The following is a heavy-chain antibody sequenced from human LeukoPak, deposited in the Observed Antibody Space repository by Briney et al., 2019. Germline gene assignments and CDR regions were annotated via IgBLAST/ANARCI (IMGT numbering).Heavy chain of an antibody. CDR1: GFTFSSYE. V-gene: IGHV3-NL1*01. CDR2: INWNGDST. J-gene: IGHJ6*03. Sequence: GGSLRLSCAASGFTFSSYEMNWVRQAPGKGLEWVSGINWNGDSTGYADSVKGRFTISRDNSKNTLYLQMNSLRAEDTAVYYCAKDSIAAAGYYYYYMDVWGKGTTVTISS. CDR3: AKDSIAAAGYYYYYMDV. D-gene: IGHD6-13*01.